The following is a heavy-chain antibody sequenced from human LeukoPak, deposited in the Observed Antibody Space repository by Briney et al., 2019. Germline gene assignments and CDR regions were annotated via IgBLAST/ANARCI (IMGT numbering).Heavy chain of an antibody. CDR1: GFTFSDYY. J-gene: IGHJ3*02. Sequence: GGSLRLSCAASGFTFSDYYMSWIRQAPGKGLEWVSYISSSGSTIYYADSVKGRFTISRDNAKNSLYLQMNSLRAEDTAVYYCARVWLPGAIADAFDIWGQGTMVTVSS. CDR3: ARVWLPGAIADAFDI. CDR2: ISSSGSTI. D-gene: IGHD5-24*01. V-gene: IGHV3-11*04.